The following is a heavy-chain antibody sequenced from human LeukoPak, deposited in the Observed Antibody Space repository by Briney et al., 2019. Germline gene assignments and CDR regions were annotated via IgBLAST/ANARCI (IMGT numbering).Heavy chain of an antibody. J-gene: IGHJ6*03. CDR1: GGSISSSSYY. Sequence: SETLSLTCTVSGGSISSSSYYWGWIRQPPGKGLEWIGRIYTSGSTNYNPSLKSRVTMSVDTSKNQFSLKLSSVTAADTAVYYCARDRDIVFDHYYMDVWGKGTTVTVSS. CDR3: ARDRDIVFDHYYMDV. CDR2: IYTSGST. D-gene: IGHD2-15*01. V-gene: IGHV4-39*07.